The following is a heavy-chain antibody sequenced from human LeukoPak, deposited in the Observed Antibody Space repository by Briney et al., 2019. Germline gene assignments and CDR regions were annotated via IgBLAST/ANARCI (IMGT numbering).Heavy chain of an antibody. V-gene: IGHV3-7*01. CDR3: ARNRVGRGSYYYYYMDV. CDR2: IKQDGSEK. Sequence: GGSLRLSCAASGFTFSDYYMSWIRQAPGKGLEWVANIKQDGSEKYYVDSVKGRFTISRDNAKNSLYLQMNSLRAEDTAVYYCARNRVGRGSYYYYYMDVWGKGTTVTVSS. D-gene: IGHD1-14*01. J-gene: IGHJ6*03. CDR1: GFTFSDYY.